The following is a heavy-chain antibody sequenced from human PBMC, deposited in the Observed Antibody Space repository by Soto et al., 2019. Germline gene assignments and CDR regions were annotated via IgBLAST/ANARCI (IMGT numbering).Heavy chain of an antibody. Sequence: SETLSLTCTVSGGSLSRFCWGWIRQAPGEGLEWVGYIYYSGSTDYNPSLSSRVTISVDTSKTQFSLKLSSVTAADTAVYYCAPDHEVIPAAMRYFDYWGQGTLVTVS. J-gene: IGHJ4*02. CDR2: IYYSGST. D-gene: IGHD2-2*01. CDR1: GGSLSRFC. CDR3: APDHEVIPAAMRYFDY. V-gene: IGHV4-59*01.